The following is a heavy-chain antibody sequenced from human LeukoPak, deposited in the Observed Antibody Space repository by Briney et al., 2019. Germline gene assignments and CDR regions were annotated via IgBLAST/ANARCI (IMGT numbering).Heavy chain of an antibody. CDR1: GGSISSYC. V-gene: IGHV4-59*01. Sequence: SETLSLTRTVSGGSISSYCWSWIRQSPGKGLEWIGYIFHSGSTNYNPSLKSRVTISVDTSKSQFSLKLSSVTAADTAVYYCARAPMAPGFDFWGQGTLVTVSS. CDR2: IFHSGST. D-gene: IGHD3-10*01. J-gene: IGHJ4*02. CDR3: ARAPMAPGFDF.